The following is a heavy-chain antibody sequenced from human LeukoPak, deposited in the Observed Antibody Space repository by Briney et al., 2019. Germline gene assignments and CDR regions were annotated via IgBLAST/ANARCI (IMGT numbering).Heavy chain of an antibody. D-gene: IGHD2/OR15-2a*01. J-gene: IGHJ1*01. CDR1: GYTFTDYY. CDR2: INSNSGGT. CDR3: VRQISSY. V-gene: IGHV1-2*02. Sequence: ASVKVSCKASGYTFTDYYIHWVRQAPGQGLEWMGLINSNSGGTNYAQQFQGRVTMTRDTSISTVYIELSRLTSDDTAVYYCVRQISSYWGQGTLVTVSS.